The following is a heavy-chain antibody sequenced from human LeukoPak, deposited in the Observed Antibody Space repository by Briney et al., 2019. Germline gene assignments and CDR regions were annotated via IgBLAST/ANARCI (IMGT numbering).Heavy chain of an antibody. V-gene: IGHV4-39*07. CDR2: IYYSGST. D-gene: IGHD1-26*01. Sequence: SETLSLTRTVSGGSISSSSYYWGWIRQPPGKGLEWIGSIYYSGSTYYNPSLKSRVTMSVDTSKNQFSLKLSSVTAADTAVYYCARGSGVLVSSGSSYYYYYYMDVWGKGTTVAISS. CDR1: GGSISSSSYY. CDR3: ARGSGVLVSSGSSYYYYYYMDV. J-gene: IGHJ6*03.